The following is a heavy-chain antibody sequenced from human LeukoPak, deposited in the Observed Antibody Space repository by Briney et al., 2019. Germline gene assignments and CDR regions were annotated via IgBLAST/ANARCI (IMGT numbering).Heavy chain of an antibody. CDR2: ISGSGDST. V-gene: IGHV3-23*01. CDR1: GFTFSSYA. Sequence: GGSLRLSCAASGFTFSSYAMSWVRQAPGKGLEWVSAISGSGDSTYYADSVKGRFTISRDNSKNTLYLQMDSLRAGDTAVYYCARDSGPYYYDSRGYHYWGQGTLVTVSS. CDR3: ARDSGPYYYDSRGYHY. J-gene: IGHJ4*02. D-gene: IGHD3-22*01.